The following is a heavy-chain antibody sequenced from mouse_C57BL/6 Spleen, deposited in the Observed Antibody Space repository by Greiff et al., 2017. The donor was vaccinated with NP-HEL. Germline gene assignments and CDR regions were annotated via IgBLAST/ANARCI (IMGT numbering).Heavy chain of an antibody. CDR1: GYAFSSYW. Sequence: VQLQQSGAELVKPGASVKISCKASGYAFSSYWMNWVKQRPGKGLEWIGQIYPGDGDTNYNGKFKGKATLTADKSSSTAYMQLSSLTSEDSAVYFCARHYGSSYPFDYWGQGTTLTVSS. CDR2: IYPGDGDT. V-gene: IGHV1-80*01. CDR3: ARHYGSSYPFDY. D-gene: IGHD1-1*01. J-gene: IGHJ2*01.